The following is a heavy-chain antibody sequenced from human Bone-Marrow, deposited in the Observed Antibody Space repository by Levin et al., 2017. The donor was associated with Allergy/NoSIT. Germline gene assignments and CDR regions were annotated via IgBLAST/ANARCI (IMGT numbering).Heavy chain of an antibody. CDR3: ARNGGGLDV. CDR2: IHPKSGGT. V-gene: IGHV1-2*02. J-gene: IGHJ6*02. CDR1: GYTFTDYD. Sequence: AASVKVSCKASGYTFTDYDLYWARQAPGQGFEWMAWIHPKSGGTNYAQKFQGRVTMTRDTSTSTAYMELSRLISDDTAVYFCARNGGGLDVWGQGTTVTVSS.